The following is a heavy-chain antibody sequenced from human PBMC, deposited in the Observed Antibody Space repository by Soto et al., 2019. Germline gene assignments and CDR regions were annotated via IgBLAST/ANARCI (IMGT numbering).Heavy chain of an antibody. CDR1: GFTFSSYA. J-gene: IGHJ5*02. Sequence: PGGSLRLPCSASGFTFSSYAMHWVRQAPGKGLEYVSAISSNGGSTYYADSVKGRFTISRDNSKNTLYLQMSSLRAEDTAVYYCHGIYHEYSNDPATWFDPWGQGTLVTVSS. V-gene: IGHV3-64D*08. D-gene: IGHD4-4*01. CDR2: ISSNGGST. CDR3: HGIYHEYSNDPATWFDP.